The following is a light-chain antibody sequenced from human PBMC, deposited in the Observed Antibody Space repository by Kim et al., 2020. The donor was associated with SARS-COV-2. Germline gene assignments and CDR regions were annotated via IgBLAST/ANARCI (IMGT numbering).Light chain of an antibody. CDR2: DAS. CDR3: QQYNKWPS. J-gene: IGKJ2*01. CDR1: QTVSSH. Sequence: LSVSPGERAPLSCRACQTVSSHLAWYQQRPGQAPRLLIYDASSRATGIPARFSGSGAGTEFTLTISSLQSEYFAVYYCQQYNKWPSFGQGTKLEI. V-gene: IGKV3-15*01.